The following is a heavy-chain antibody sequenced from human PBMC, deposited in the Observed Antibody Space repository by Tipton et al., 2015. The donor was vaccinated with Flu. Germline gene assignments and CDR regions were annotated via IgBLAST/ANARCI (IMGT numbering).Heavy chain of an antibody. V-gene: IGHV3-23*01. J-gene: IGHJ4*02. CDR1: GFAFYSYA. Sequence: SLRLSCAASGFAFYSYAMSWVRQAPGKGLEWVSLISSGGDTVYYADAVKGRFTIPRDSSKNTLYLQMNSLRAEDTALYFCAKSPGYGDVFDSWGQGTLVTVSS. D-gene: IGHD3-16*01. CDR2: ISSGGDTV. CDR3: AKSPGYGDVFDS.